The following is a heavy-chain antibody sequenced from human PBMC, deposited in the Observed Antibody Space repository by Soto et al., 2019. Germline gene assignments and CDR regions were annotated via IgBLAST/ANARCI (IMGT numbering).Heavy chain of an antibody. CDR3: ARGRSYRNYDDY. CDR2: IKEDGSET. J-gene: IGHJ4*02. CDR1: EFAFSNYW. V-gene: IGHV3-7*03. Sequence: EVQLVESGGGLVQPGGSLRLSCGASEFAFSNYWMTWVRQAPGKGLEWVANIKEDGSETYYVDSVKGRFTISRDNAKNSLFRQMNSLRAEDTAVYYCARGRSYRNYDDYWGQGTLVTVSS.